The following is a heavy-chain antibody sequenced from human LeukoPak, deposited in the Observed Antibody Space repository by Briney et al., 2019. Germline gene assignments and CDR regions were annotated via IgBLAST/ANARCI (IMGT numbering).Heavy chain of an antibody. J-gene: IGHJ5*02. Sequence: GGSLRPSCVASGFTFSSYTMNWVRQAPGKGLEWVSSISSSSSYIFYTDSVKGRFTISRDNVENSVSLQMSSLTAEDTAVYYCARAAAGASKWFDPWGQGTLVTVSS. CDR2: ISSSSSYI. D-gene: IGHD1-14*01. CDR1: GFTFSSYT. V-gene: IGHV3-21*01. CDR3: ARAAAGASKWFDP.